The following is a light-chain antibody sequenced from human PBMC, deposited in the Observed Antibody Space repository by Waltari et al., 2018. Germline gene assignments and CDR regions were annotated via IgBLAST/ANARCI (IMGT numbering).Light chain of an antibody. CDR1: QSVSRSY. Sequence: EIVLTQSPGTLSLSPGERATLSCRARQSVSRSYLAWYQQKPGQAPRLLIYGASSRATGIPDRFSGSGSGTDFILTISRLEPEDFAVYYCQQHGTSPPYTFGQGTKLEIK. CDR2: GAS. CDR3: QQHGTSPPYT. J-gene: IGKJ2*01. V-gene: IGKV3-20*01.